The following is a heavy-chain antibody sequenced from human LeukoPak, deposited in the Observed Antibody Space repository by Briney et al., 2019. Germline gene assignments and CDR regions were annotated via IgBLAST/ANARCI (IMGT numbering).Heavy chain of an antibody. CDR2: VGGGGES. Sequence: GGSLRLSCAASGFTFSNFAMNWVRQAPGKGLEWVSHVGGGGESFYTDSVKGRFTISRDNSRNTMSLQLNSLRPEDTAVYYCAKDSWAANGIFDPFDIWGQGTMVAVSS. CDR3: AKDSWAANGIFDPFDI. CDR1: GFTFSNFA. J-gene: IGHJ3*02. D-gene: IGHD3-3*01. V-gene: IGHV3-23*01.